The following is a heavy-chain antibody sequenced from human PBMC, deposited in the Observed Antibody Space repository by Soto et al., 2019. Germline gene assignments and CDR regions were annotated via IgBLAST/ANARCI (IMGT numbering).Heavy chain of an antibody. CDR3: ARRLDCYYKTGHYIGWFDP. CDR1: GYDFSNYW. Sequence: GASLKISCKGSGYDFSNYWIAWLRHTPVKGLEWMGIAHNADSNIRYSPSSQGHVTIAADKSSSTALLPWNSLKASDSAMYYCARRLDCYYKTGHYIGWFDPWGEGTLVTAP. CDR2: AHNADSNI. D-gene: IGHD3-9*01. J-gene: IGHJ5*02. V-gene: IGHV5-51*01.